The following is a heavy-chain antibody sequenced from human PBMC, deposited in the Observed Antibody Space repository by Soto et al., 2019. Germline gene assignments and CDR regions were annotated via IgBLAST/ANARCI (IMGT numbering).Heavy chain of an antibody. V-gene: IGHV3-30*18. J-gene: IGHJ4*02. Sequence: QVQLVESGGGVVQPGRSLRLSCAASGFTFSSYGIHWVRQAPGKGLEWVSVISYDGINKYYADSVKGRFTISRDKSENTLYLQMNSLRAEDTAVYYCAKSVYNWNDGFFDYWGQGTLVTVSS. CDR1: GFTFSSYG. D-gene: IGHD1-1*01. CDR2: ISYDGINK. CDR3: AKSVYNWNDGFFDY.